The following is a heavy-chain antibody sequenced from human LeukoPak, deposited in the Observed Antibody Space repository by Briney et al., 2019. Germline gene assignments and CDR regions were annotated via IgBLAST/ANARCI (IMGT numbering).Heavy chain of an antibody. CDR1: GGTFA. CDR3: TRDLKLYSSSSNYFDY. V-gene: IGHV1-69*01. J-gene: IGHJ4*02. D-gene: IGHD6-6*01. CDR2: IIPIYGTT. Sequence: SVKVSCKASGGTFAISWVRQAPGQGLAWMGGIIPIYGTTNYAQKFQGRVTITADESTSTAYMEVGSLTSEDTAVYYCTRDLKLYSSSSNYFDYWGQGTLVTVSS.